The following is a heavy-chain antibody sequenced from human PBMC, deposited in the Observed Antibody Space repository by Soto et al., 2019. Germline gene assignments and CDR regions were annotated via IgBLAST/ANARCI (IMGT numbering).Heavy chain of an antibody. D-gene: IGHD6-13*01. V-gene: IGHV4-59*08. CDR2: IYYSGST. CDR1: GGPSVSYY. Sequence: PSQILSLTYSVSGGPSVSYYWSWIRQPPGKGLEWIGYIYYSGSTNYNPSLKSRVTISVDTSKNQFSLKLSSVTAADTAVYYCARHIAADATEVAFDFWGQGTMVPVSS. CDR3: ARHIAADATEVAFDF. J-gene: IGHJ3*01.